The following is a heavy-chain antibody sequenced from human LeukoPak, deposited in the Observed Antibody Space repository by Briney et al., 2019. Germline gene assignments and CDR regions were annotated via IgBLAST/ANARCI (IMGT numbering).Heavy chain of an antibody. V-gene: IGHV4-59*11. Sequence: PSETLSLTCTVSGDSIDSHYWSWIRQPPGEGMQWIGYVFYIVPTNYDASPKSRVSISVDRSKTQFSLNLTSVSAADTAVYYCAGRSARYFDSWGQGTPVTVSS. CDR1: GDSIDSHY. CDR2: VFYIVPT. CDR3: AGRSARYFDS. D-gene: IGHD1-26*01. J-gene: IGHJ4*02.